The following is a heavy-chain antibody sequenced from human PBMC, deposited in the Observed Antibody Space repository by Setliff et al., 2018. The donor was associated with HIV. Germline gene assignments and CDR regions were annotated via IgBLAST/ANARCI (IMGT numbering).Heavy chain of an antibody. CDR3: AKDALVGYSSGWETGHGYYFDY. V-gene: IGHV3-23*01. CDR1: GFTFSDYA. CDR2: VGGSGDTT. J-gene: IGHJ4*02. D-gene: IGHD6-19*01. Sequence: GGSLRLSCTASGFTFSDYAMSWVRQAPGKGLEWVSVVGGSGDTTYYADSVKGRFTISRDNSKNTLYFQLNSLRVDDTAVYYCAKDALVGYSSGWETGHGYYFDYWGQGALVTVSS.